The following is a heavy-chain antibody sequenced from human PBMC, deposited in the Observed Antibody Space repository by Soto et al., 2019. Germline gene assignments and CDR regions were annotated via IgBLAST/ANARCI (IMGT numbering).Heavy chain of an antibody. CDR2: INPNSGGT. Sequence: VASVKVSCKASGYTFTGYYMHWVRQAPGQGLEWMGWINPNSGGTNYAQKFQGWVTMTRDTSISTAYMELSRLRSDDTAVYYCARDGARGVAGTSYYYYYYMDVWGKGTTVTVSS. D-gene: IGHD6-19*01. J-gene: IGHJ6*03. CDR1: GYTFTGYY. CDR3: ARDGARGVAGTSYYYYYYMDV. V-gene: IGHV1-2*04.